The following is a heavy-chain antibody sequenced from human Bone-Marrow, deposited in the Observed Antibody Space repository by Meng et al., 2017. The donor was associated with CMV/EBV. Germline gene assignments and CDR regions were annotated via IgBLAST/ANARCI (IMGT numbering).Heavy chain of an antibody. J-gene: IGHJ6*02. CDR3: ARHRQDDFWSGYFQVGDMDV. V-gene: IGHV5-51*01. CDR2: IYPGDSDT. D-gene: IGHD3-3*01. CDR1: GYSFTSYW. Sequence: GGSLRLSRKGSGYSFTSYWIGWVRQMPGKGLEWMGIIYPGDSDTRYRPSFQGQVTISADKSISTAYLQWSSLKASDTAMYYCARHRQDDFWSGYFQVGDMDVWGQGTTVTVSS.